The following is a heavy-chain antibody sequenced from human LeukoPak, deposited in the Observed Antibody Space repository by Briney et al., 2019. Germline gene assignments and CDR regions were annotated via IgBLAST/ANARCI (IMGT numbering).Heavy chain of an antibody. Sequence: SETLSLTRAVYGGSFSGYYWSWIRQPPGKGLEWIGEINHSGSTNYNPSLKSRVTISVDTSKNQFSLKLSSVTAADTAVYYCARRSWFYYYGMDVWGQGTTVTVSS. CDR2: INHSGST. CDR3: ARRSWFYYYGMDV. V-gene: IGHV4-34*01. J-gene: IGHJ6*02. D-gene: IGHD2-15*01. CDR1: GGSFSGYY.